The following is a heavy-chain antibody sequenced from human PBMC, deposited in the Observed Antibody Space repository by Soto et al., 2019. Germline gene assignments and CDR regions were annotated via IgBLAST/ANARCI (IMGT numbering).Heavy chain of an antibody. Sequence: NPSETLSLTCGVSGYPISSGYYWAWMRQPPGKGLEWIGSINQSGKTYHNPSLESRVTISVDTSKNQISLMLSSVTAADTAVYYCGRSGNDYGSYIDYWGQGTLVTVSS. V-gene: IGHV4-38-2*01. CDR3: GRSGNDYGSYIDY. CDR1: GYPISSGYY. D-gene: IGHD4-17*01. CDR2: INQSGKT. J-gene: IGHJ4*02.